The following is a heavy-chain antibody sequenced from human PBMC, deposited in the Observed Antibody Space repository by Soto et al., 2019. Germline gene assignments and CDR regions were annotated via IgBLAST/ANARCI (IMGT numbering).Heavy chain of an antibody. V-gene: IGHV3-7*03. J-gene: IGHJ4*02. CDR3: ARVRPGNYRDY. CDR1: GFSFSTFW. D-gene: IGHD3-10*01. CDR2: IKEAGSEK. Sequence: PGGSLRLSCAASGFSFSTFWMDWVRQAPGKGLEWVAKIKEAGSEKYYADSVKDRFIISRDNARNSVYLQMNSLRAEDTAVYYCARVRPGNYRDYWGQGTLVTVSS.